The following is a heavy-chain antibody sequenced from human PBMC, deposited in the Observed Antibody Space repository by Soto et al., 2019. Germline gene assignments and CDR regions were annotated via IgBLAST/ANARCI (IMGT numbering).Heavy chain of an antibody. D-gene: IGHD3-10*01. CDR2: IYYSGST. CDR3: ASRGSGRYSDY. CDR1: GGSISSSSYY. V-gene: IGHV4-39*01. Sequence: QLQLQESGPGLVKPSETLSLTCTVSGGSISSSSYYWGWIRQPPGKGLEWIGSIYYSGSTYYNPSLKRPVTISVDTSKNQFSLKLSAVTAADTAVYYCASRGSGRYSDYWGQGTLVTVSS. J-gene: IGHJ4*02.